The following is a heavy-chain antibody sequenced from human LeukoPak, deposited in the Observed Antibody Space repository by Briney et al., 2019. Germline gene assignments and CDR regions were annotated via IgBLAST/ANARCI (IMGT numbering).Heavy chain of an antibody. CDR3: ARGKGTTKTNDAFDI. Sequence: TSETLSLTCTVSGYSISSGYYWGWIRPPPGKGLEWIGNIYHSGSTYYNPSLKSRVTISVDTSKNQFSLKLSSVTAADTAVYYCARGKGTTKTNDAFDIWGQGTMVTVSS. D-gene: IGHD2-2*01. CDR1: GYSISSGYY. J-gene: IGHJ3*02. CDR2: IYHSGST. V-gene: IGHV4-38-2*02.